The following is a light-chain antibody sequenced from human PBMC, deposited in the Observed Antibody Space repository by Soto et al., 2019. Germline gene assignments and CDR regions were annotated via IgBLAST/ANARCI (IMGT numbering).Light chain of an antibody. J-gene: IGKJ1*01. CDR1: QSISTY. CDR3: QQSYSTPPGT. Sequence: DIQMTQSPSSLSASVGDRVTITFLASQSISTYLIWYQQKPGKAPKLLIYATSSLQSGVPSRFSGSGSGTDFTLTISSLQPEDFATYYCQQSYSTPPGTFGQGTKVDI. V-gene: IGKV1-39*01. CDR2: ATS.